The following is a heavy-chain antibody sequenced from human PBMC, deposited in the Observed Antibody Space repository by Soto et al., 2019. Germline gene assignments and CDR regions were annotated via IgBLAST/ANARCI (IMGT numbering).Heavy chain of an antibody. V-gene: IGHV2-5*02. J-gene: IGHJ4*02. CDR1: GFSLSTSGVG. CDR2: IYWDDDK. Sequence: QITLKESGPTLVKPTQTLTLTCTFSGFSLSTSGVGVGWIRQPPGKALEWLALIYWDDDKRYSPSLKSRLTITKETSKNQVVLTMTNMDHVDTATYYCAHRPSYCSCGSCYSGFHYWGQGTLVTVSS. D-gene: IGHD2-15*01. CDR3: AHRPSYCSCGSCYSGFHY.